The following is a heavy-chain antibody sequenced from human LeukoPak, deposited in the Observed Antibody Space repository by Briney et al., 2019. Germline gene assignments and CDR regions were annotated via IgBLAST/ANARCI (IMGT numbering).Heavy chain of an antibody. J-gene: IGHJ5*02. Sequence: PETLSLTCAAYGGSFNNSYWTWIRQSPGKGLEWIGEINNNGTTRYNKPLKSRVTISIDTSKNQFSLKLYAVTAADTAVYYCARFGDCSDGLCFYYLDPWGQGTLATVSS. CDR3: ARFGDCSDGLCFYYLDP. D-gene: IGHD2-15*01. CDR2: INNNGTT. V-gene: IGHV4-34*01. CDR1: GGSFNNSY.